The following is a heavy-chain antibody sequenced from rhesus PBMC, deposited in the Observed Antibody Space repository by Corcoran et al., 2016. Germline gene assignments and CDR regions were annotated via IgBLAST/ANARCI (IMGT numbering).Heavy chain of an antibody. CDR1: GYTFTSYS. V-gene: IGHV1-200*01. J-gene: IGHJ4*01. CDR3: VRGLRHFDY. Sequence: QVQLVQFGAEVKRPGASVKLSCKASGYTFTSYSILWVRQAPGQVLECMGCINPSNDNTGYAQKFQGRVTMTTDTSTSTAYMELSSLRSEDTAVYFCVRGLRHFDYWGQGVLVTVSS. CDR2: INPSNDNT.